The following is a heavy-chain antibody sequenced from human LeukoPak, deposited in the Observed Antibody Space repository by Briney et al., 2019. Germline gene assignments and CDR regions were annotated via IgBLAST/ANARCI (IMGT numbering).Heavy chain of an antibody. CDR2: IYYSVST. J-gene: IGHJ5*02. Sequence: SQTLSLTCTVSGGSISSGGYYWSWIRHQPGKGLAWIGYIYYSVSTYYNPSLKSRVTISVDTSKNQFSLKLSSVTAADTAVYYCARGPWYGWFDPWGQGTLVTVSS. D-gene: IGHD6-13*01. CDR3: ARGPWYGWFDP. V-gene: IGHV4-31*03. CDR1: GGSISSGGYY.